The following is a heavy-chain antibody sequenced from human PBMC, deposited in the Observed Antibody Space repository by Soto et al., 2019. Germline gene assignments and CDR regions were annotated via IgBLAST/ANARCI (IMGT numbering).Heavy chain of an antibody. D-gene: IGHD3-22*01. CDR3: ARVKWMYYYDSSGYYYDWFDP. CDR2: IIPIFDTA. CDR1: GGTFSSYA. V-gene: IGHV1-69*13. Sequence: GASVKVSCKASGGTFSSYAISWVRQAPGQGLEWVGGIIPIFDTANYAQKFQGRVTITADESTSTAYMELSSLRSEDTAVYYCARVKWMYYYDSSGYYYDWFDPWGQGTLVTVSS. J-gene: IGHJ5*02.